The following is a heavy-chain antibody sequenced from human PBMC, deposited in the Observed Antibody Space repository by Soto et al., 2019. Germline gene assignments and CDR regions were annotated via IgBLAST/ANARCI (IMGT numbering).Heavy chain of an antibody. V-gene: IGHV3-48*03. D-gene: IGHD2-2*02. Sequence: EVQLVESGGGLVQPGGSLRLSCAGSGFTFNSHEMTWVRQAPGKGLEWISSISSSGGSIYYADSVKGRFTVSRDNAKNSLYLQMNSLRAEDTAVYYCARSCGLYCSSSRCYSPWFDPWGRGTLVTVSS. J-gene: IGHJ5*02. CDR3: ARSCGLYCSSSRCYSPWFDP. CDR1: GFTFNSHE. CDR2: ISSSGGSI.